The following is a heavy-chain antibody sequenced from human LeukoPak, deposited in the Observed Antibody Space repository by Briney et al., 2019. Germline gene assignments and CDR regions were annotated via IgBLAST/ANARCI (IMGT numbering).Heavy chain of an antibody. J-gene: IGHJ5*02. Sequence: ASVKVSCKASGYTFTGYYMHWVRQAPGQGLEWMGWINPNSGGTNYAQKFQGRVTMTRDTSISTAYMELSRLRSDDTAVYYCARHGTLTYYDILTGSHPPRWFDPWGQGTLVTVSS. D-gene: IGHD3-9*01. V-gene: IGHV1-2*02. CDR3: ARHGTLTYYDILTGSHPPRWFDP. CDR2: INPNSGGT. CDR1: GYTFTGYY.